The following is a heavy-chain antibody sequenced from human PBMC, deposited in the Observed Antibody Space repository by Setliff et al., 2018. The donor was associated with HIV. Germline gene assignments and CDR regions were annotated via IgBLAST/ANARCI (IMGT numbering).Heavy chain of an antibody. CDR3: AGLGGGKWELTV. Sequence: SETLSLTCTVSSGSISSTTHYWGWVRQPPGKGLEWIGSVYYSGSTYYSPSLTSRVTISVDTSKNQFSLKLNSVTAADTAAYYCAGLGGGKWELTVWGQGTLVTVSS. J-gene: IGHJ4*02. CDR1: SGSISSTTHY. CDR2: VYYSGST. V-gene: IGHV4-39*01. D-gene: IGHD1-26*01.